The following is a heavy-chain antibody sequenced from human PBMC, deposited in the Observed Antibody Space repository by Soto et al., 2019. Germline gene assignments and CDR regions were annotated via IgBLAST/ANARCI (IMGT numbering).Heavy chain of an antibody. V-gene: IGHV3-11*01. J-gene: IGHJ6*02. Sequence: GGSLRLSCAASGFTFSDYFLTWIRQAPGKGLEWVSYISSSGSDIYYADSVKGRFTISRDNAQNSLYLQMNSLRDEDTAVYYCARDLFYGMDVWGQGTTVTVSS. CDR2: ISSSGSDI. CDR3: ARDLFYGMDV. CDR1: GFTFSDYF.